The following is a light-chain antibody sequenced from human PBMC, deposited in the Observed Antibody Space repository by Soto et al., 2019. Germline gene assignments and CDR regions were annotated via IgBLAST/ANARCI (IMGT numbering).Light chain of an antibody. CDR1: QSVSSY. V-gene: IGKV3-15*01. CDR2: AAS. Sequence: EIVLTQSPATLSLSPGERATLSCRASQSVSSYLAWYQQKPGQPPRLLMYAASTRATGIPARFSGSGSGTEFTLTISSLQSEDFAVYYCQQYNNWPRTFGQGTKVDIK. CDR3: QQYNNWPRT. J-gene: IGKJ1*01.